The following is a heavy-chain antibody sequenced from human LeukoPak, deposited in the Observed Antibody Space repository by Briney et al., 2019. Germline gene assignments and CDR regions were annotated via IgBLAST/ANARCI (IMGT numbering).Heavy chain of an antibody. J-gene: IGHJ4*02. CDR1: GGSISSSSYY. CDR2: IYYSGST. Sequence: SEALSLTCTVSGGSISSSSYYWGWIRQPPGKGLEWIGSIYYSGSTYYNPSLESRVTISVDTSKNQFSLKLSSVTAADTAVYYCARHALRGPFAWGQGTLVTVSS. CDR3: ARHALRGPFA. D-gene: IGHD3-10*01. V-gene: IGHV4-39*01.